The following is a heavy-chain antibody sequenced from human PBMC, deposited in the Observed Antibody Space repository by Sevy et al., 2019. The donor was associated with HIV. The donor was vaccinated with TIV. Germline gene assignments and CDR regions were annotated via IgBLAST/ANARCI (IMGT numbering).Heavy chain of an antibody. Sequence: SETLSLTCTVSGGSISSYYWNWIRQSPGKGLEWIGYIYYRGSTNYNPSLKSRVTISIDTSKNQFSLNLTSVSAADTXXXXXXXXXXXXXESPPFDIWGQGTMVTVSS. J-gene: IGHJ3*02. V-gene: IGHV4-59*01. CDR3: XXXXXXXXESPPFDI. CDR1: GGSISSYY. CDR2: IYYRGST.